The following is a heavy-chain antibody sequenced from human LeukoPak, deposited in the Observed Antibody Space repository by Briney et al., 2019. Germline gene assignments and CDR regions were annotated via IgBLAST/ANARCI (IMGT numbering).Heavy chain of an antibody. Sequence: GSLRLSCAASGFTFSSYGMHWVRQPPGKGLEWIGEINHSGSTNYNPSLKSRVTISVDTSKNQFSLKLSSVTAADTAVYYCAREHDYGDYVRAPSFDYWGQGTLVTVSS. CDR3: AREHDYGDYVRAPSFDY. CDR2: INHSGST. V-gene: IGHV4-34*01. J-gene: IGHJ4*02. D-gene: IGHD4-17*01. CDR1: GFTFSSYG.